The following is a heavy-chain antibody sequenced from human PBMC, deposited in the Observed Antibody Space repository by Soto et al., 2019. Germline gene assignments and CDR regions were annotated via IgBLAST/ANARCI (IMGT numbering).Heavy chain of an antibody. Sequence: QVQLQESGPGLVKPSETLSLTCSVSGGSVSSGNHYWSWIRQPPGKGLEWIGYIYYSGSTNYNPSLKGRVTISIDTSKNQFSLKLSSVTAADTAVYYCARDQSESDAFDIWGQGTMVTVSS. V-gene: IGHV4-61*01. CDR1: GGSVSSGNHY. CDR2: IYYSGST. CDR3: ARDQSESDAFDI. J-gene: IGHJ3*02.